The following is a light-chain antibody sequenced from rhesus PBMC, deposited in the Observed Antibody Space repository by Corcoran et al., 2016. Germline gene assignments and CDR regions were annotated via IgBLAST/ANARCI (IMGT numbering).Light chain of an antibody. J-gene: IGKJ2*01. CDR2: AAS. CDR3: QHYYDNPYS. Sequence: DIQMTQSPSALSASVGDRVTISCRASQNIYSNLAWYQQKPGKAPKLLIYAASSLQTGIPSRFSGSGSGTDFTFTISSLQPEDSAAYYCQHYYDNPYSFGQGTKVEIK. V-gene: IGKV1S12*01. CDR1: QNIYSN.